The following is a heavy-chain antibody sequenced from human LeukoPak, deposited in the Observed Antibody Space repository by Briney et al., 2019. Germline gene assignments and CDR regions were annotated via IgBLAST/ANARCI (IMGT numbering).Heavy chain of an antibody. CDR2: TRSKAYGGTT. J-gene: IGHJ4*02. V-gene: IGHV3-49*03. Sequence: QTGGSLRLSCTASGFTFGDYAMSWFRQAPGKGLEWVGFTRSKAYGGTTEYAASVKGRFTISRDDSKSIAYLQMNSLKTEDTAVYYCTPDYGDYVVHYWGQGTLVTVSS. D-gene: IGHD4-17*01. CDR3: TPDYGDYVVHY. CDR1: GFTFGDYA.